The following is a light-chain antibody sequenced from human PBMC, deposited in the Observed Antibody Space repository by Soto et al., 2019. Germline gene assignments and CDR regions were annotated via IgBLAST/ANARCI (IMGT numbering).Light chain of an antibody. J-gene: IGKJ1*01. CDR3: QQYGDLPPT. CDR1: QSVTYDQ. V-gene: IGKV3-20*01. CDR2: GAS. Sequence: EIVLTQSPDTLSLSPGERPTLSCRASQSVTYDQLAWYRQTHGQAHRXXIYGASSRAAGIPDRFSGSGSGTDLTITISRLEPEDFVVYRCQQYGDLPPTFGQGTKVDIK.